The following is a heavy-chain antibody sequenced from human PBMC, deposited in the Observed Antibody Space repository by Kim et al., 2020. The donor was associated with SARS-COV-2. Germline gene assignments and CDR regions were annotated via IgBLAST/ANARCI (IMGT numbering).Heavy chain of an antibody. D-gene: IGHD6-13*01. Sequence: SETLSLTCTVSGGSISSYYWSWIRQPPGKGLEWIGYIYYSGSTNYNPSLKSRVTISVDTSKNQFSLKLSSVTAADTAVYYCARDRDSAAGDYYYYYGMDVWGQGTTVTVSS. V-gene: IGHV4-59*01. CDR3: ARDRDSAAGDYYYYYGMDV. CDR2: IYYSGST. J-gene: IGHJ6*02. CDR1: GGSISSYY.